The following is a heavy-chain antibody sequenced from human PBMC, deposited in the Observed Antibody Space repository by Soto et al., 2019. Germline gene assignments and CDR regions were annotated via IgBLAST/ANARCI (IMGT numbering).Heavy chain of an antibody. D-gene: IGHD3-16*01. CDR1: GGSISSGDYY. J-gene: IGHJ5*02. CDR3: AREAGGGFDP. CDR2: IYYSGST. V-gene: IGHV4-30-4*01. Sequence: QVQLQESGPGLVKPSQTLSLTCTVSGGSISSGDYYWSWIRQPPGKGLEWIGYIYYSGSTYYNPSLKXXVXIXADPSKTQFSLKLSSVTAADTAVYYCAREAGGGFDPWGQGTLVTVSS.